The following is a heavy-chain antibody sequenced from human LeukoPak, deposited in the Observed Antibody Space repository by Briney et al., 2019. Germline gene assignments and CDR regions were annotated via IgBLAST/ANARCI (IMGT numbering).Heavy chain of an antibody. V-gene: IGHV4-4*07. CDR1: GGSISSYY. CDR2: IYTSGST. CDR3: AKHDTLFGAAHYYMDV. D-gene: IGHD3-3*01. Sequence: SETLSLTCTVSGGSISSYYWSWIRQPAGKGLEWIGRIYTSGSTNYNPSLKSRVTMSVDTSKNQFSLKLSTVTAADTAVYYCAKHDTLFGAAHYYMDVWGKGTTVTVSS. J-gene: IGHJ6*03.